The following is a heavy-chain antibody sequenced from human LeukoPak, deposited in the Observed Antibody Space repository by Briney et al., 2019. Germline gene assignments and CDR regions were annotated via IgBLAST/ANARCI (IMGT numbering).Heavy chain of an antibody. CDR2: ISYSGNT. D-gene: IGHD2-21*02. Sequence: SQTLSLTCTVSGDSISSDGYSWTWIRQPPGKGLEWIGHISYSGNTYYNPSLKSRVTLSVDASKNQFSLNLTSVTAADTAIYYCARDFLRTASPDAFDFWGQGTMDTVSS. CDR3: ARDFLRTASPDAFDF. J-gene: IGHJ3*01. CDR1: GDSISSDGYS. V-gene: IGHV4-31*03.